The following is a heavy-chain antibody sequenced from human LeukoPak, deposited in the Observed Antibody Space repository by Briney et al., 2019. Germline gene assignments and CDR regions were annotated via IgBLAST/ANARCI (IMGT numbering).Heavy chain of an antibody. CDR2: ISGSATGHIT. D-gene: IGHD3-10*01. Sequence: PGGSLRLSCEASGLTFSTYGMRWVRQSPGKGLEWVSGISGSATGHITNYADSVKGRFTISRDNYKNTLYLQMNSLRVEDTAVYYCANHRSAFEFWGQGTLVTVSS. CDR1: GLTFSTYG. CDR3: ANHRSAFEF. V-gene: IGHV3-23*01. J-gene: IGHJ4*02.